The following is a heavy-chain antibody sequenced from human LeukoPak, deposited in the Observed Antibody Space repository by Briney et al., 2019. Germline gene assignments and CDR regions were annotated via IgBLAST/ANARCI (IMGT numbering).Heavy chain of an antibody. CDR3: ARGPISLVRGVIKPYGLDV. CDR2: IYHNGNT. D-gene: IGHD3-10*01. V-gene: IGHV4-30-2*01. J-gene: IGHJ6*02. Sequence: SETLSLTCAVSGGSISSGDSSWSWIRQPLGGGLEWIGHIYHNGNTFYNPSLKRRVTISVDGSKNRFSLRLNTVTAADTALYYCARGPISLVRGVIKPYGLDVWGQGTTVSV. CDR1: GGSISSGDSS.